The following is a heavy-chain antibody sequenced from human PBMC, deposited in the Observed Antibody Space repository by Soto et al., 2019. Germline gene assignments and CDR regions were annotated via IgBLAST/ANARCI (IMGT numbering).Heavy chain of an antibody. CDR1: GFTFSTYW. V-gene: IGHV3-7*01. CDR2: INQDGNEK. CDR3: ARGNAMDV. Sequence: PGGSLRLSCAASGFTFSTYWMTWVRQAPGKGREWVANINQDGNEKYYVDSVKGRFTISRDNAKNSLNLHMNSLRAEDTAVYYCARGNAMDVWAQGTTVTVSS. J-gene: IGHJ6*02.